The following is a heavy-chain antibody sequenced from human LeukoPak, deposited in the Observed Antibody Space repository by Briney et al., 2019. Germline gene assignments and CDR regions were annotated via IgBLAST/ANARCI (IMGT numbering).Heavy chain of an antibody. CDR1: GFTFSSYE. Sequence: GGSLRLSCAASGFTFSSYEMNWVRQAPGKGLEWVSYISSSGSTICYADSVKGRFTISRDNAKNSLYLQMNSLRAEDTAVYYCAREGADYYYGSGTFDYWGQGTLVTVSS. J-gene: IGHJ4*02. V-gene: IGHV3-48*03. CDR2: ISSSGSTI. CDR3: AREGADYYYGSGTFDY. D-gene: IGHD3-10*01.